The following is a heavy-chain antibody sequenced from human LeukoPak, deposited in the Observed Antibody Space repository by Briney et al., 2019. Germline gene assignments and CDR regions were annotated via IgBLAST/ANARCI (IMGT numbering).Heavy chain of an antibody. CDR3: ARVGFGYSTSWSGY. J-gene: IGHJ4*02. V-gene: IGHV4-34*01. CDR2: INHSGST. D-gene: IGHD6-13*01. Sequence: EXLSLTCAVYGGSFSGYYWRWLRQPPGKGVEWIGEINHSGSTNYNRSLTRRGTISVDTSKTQFSLKLSSVTAADTAVYYCARVGFGYSTSWSGYWGQGTLVTVSS. CDR1: GGSFSGYY.